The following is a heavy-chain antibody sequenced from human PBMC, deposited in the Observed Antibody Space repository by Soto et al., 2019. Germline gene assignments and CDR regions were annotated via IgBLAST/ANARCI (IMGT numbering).Heavy chain of an antibody. Sequence: GSLRLSCAASGFTFSSYIMNWVRQAPGKGLEWVSCISSSSSHIYYADSVKGRFTISRDNAKNSLYLQMNSLRAEDTAVYYCARAYCSGGSCWAWSNWFDPWGQGT. CDR2: ISSSSSHI. CDR3: ARAYCSGGSCWAWSNWFDP. D-gene: IGHD2-15*01. J-gene: IGHJ5*02. CDR1: GFTFSSYI. V-gene: IGHV3-21*01.